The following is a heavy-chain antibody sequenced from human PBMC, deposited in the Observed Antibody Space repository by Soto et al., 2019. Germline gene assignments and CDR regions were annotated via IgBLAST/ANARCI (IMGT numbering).Heavy chain of an antibody. CDR2: INPTDSRS. CDR3: VRLGFDYHVFDF. V-gene: IGHV5-10-1*01. CDR1: GYNFNTYW. J-gene: IGHJ4*02. Sequence: PGESLKISCKASGYNFNTYWVGWVRQMPGKGLEWMGRINPTDSRSDYSPSFRGNVTISLDKSISTAYLQWNSLTASDTAMYYCVRLGFDYHVFDFWGQGTLVTVSS. D-gene: IGHD3-10*01.